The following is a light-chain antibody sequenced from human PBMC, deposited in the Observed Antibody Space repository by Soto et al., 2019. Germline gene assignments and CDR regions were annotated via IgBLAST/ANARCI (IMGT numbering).Light chain of an antibody. J-gene: IGLJ2*01. CDR3: QSSDGNNMV. CDR1: SGSIASGY. Sequence: NFMLTQPHSVSESPGKTVTISCTGSSGSIASGYVQWYQQRPGSAPTTLIYEDNQRPAGVPDRFSGSIDSSSNSASLTISGMRPEEEADYYCQSSDGNNMVFGGGTKLTVL. CDR2: EDN. V-gene: IGLV6-57*02.